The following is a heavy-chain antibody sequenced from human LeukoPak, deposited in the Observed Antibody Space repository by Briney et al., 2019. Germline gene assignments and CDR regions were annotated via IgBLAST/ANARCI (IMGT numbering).Heavy chain of an antibody. CDR1: GFTFSSYA. J-gene: IGHJ3*02. D-gene: IGHD2-15*01. CDR3: ARGGGYDAFDI. CDR2: ISYDGSNK. Sequence: PGGSLRLSCAASGFTFSSYAMPWVRQAPGKGLEWVAVISYDGSNKYYADSVKGRFTISRDNSKNTLYLQMNSLRAEDTAVYYCARGGGYDAFDIWGQGTMVTVSS. V-gene: IGHV3-30-3*01.